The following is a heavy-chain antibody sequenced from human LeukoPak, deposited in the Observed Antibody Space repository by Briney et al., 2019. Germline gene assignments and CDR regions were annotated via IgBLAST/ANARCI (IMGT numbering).Heavy chain of an antibody. CDR2: INHSGST. CDR1: GGSFSGYY. J-gene: IGHJ5*02. D-gene: IGHD2-15*01. Sequence: PSETLSLTCAVYGGSFSGYYWSWFRQPPGKGLEWIGQINHSGSTNYNPSLKSRVTISVDTSKNQFSLKLSSVTAADTAVYYCARVGGYRNWFDPWGQGTLVTVSS. V-gene: IGHV4-34*01. CDR3: ARVGGYRNWFDP.